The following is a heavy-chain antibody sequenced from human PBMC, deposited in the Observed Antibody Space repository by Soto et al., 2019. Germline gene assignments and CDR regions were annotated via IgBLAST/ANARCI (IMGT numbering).Heavy chain of an antibody. CDR3: AKRPRALLTFDY. CDR1: GFIFSNYV. J-gene: IGHJ4*02. D-gene: IGHD1-26*01. CDR2: ISDSGGTS. V-gene: IGHV3-23*04. Sequence: EVQLVDSGGGLVQPGGSLRLSCAASGFIFSNYVMSWVRQAPGKGLEWVSSISDSGGTSYYADSVKGRFTISRDNPKNTRYLQMISLRAEDTAIYYCAKRPRALLTFDYWGQGTLVTVSS.